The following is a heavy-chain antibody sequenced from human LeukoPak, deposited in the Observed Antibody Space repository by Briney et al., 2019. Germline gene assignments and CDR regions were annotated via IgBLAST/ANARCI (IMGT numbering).Heavy chain of an antibody. CDR2: LSGSGDKT. D-gene: IGHD2-15*01. CDR1: GFAFSTYA. Sequence: GGSLRLSCAASGFAFSTYAMSWVRQAPGKGLEWVSALSGSGDKTYYADSVKGRFTISRDNSKNTLYLQMNSLRAEDSALYYCARDHPRGDIVVVVAAGIDYWGQGTLVTVSS. V-gene: IGHV3-23*01. CDR3: ARDHPRGDIVVVVAAGIDY. J-gene: IGHJ4*02.